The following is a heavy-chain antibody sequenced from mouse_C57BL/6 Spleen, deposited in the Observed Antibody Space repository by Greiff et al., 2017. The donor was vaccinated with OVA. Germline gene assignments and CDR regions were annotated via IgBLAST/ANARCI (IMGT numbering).Heavy chain of an antibody. D-gene: IGHD1-1*01. CDR1: GYTFTDYN. V-gene: IGHV1-22*01. Sequence: VQLQQSGPELVKPGASVKMSCKASGYTFTDYNMHWVKQSHGKSLEWIGYINPNNGGTSYNQKFKGKATLTVNKSSSTAYMERRSLTSEDSAVYYCARDYYGSSYWDFDVWGTGTTVTVSS. J-gene: IGHJ1*03. CDR3: ARDYYGSSYWDFDV. CDR2: INPNNGGT.